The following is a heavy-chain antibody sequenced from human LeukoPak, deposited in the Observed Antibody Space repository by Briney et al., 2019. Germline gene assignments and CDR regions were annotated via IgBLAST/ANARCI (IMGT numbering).Heavy chain of an antibody. D-gene: IGHD3-16*01. V-gene: IGHV3-74*01. CDR3: VRVDGGY. J-gene: IGHJ4*02. Sequence: GGSLRFSCAASGFTFSSYGMHWVRKGPGKGLVWVSRINSDGSTTNYADSVKGRFTISRDNAKNTLYLQMNSLRAEDTAVYYCVRVDGGYWGQGTLVTVSS. CDR2: INSDGSTT. CDR1: GFTFSSYG.